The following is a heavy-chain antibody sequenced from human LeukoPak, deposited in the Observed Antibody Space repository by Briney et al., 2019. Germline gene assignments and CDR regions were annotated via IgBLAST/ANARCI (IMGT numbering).Heavy chain of an antibody. CDR1: GFTFSSYA. Sequence: GGSLRLSCAASGFTFSSYAMSWVRQAPGKGLEWVSAISGSGGSTYYADSVKGRFTISRDNSKNTLYLQMNSLRAEDTAVYYCAKDRRYSSSCRYFDYWGQGTLVTVSS. D-gene: IGHD6-13*01. CDR3: AKDRRYSSSCRYFDY. V-gene: IGHV3-23*01. CDR2: ISGSGGST. J-gene: IGHJ4*02.